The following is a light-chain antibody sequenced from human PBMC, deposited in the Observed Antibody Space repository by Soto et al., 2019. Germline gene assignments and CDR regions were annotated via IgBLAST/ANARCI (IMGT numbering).Light chain of an antibody. Sequence: VGLPKSPVTLSLSPWERATLSFMASQSVSSSLAWYQHKPGQAPRLLISGASTGATGIPARFSGSGSGTEFTLTISSLQSEDFAVYYCQQYNNWPITFGQGTRLEI. CDR1: QSVSSS. CDR3: QQYNNWPIT. V-gene: IGKV3-15*01. J-gene: IGKJ5*01. CDR2: GAS.